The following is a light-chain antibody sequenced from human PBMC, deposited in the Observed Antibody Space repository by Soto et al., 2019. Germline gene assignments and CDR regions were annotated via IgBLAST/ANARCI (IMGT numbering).Light chain of an antibody. Sequence: DIQMTQSPSSLSASVGDRVTITCRARQSISSWLAWYQQKPGKAPKLLIYKASSLESGVPSRFSGSGSGTEFTLTISSLQPDDFATYYCQQYHSIRTFGQGTKVDIK. J-gene: IGKJ1*01. CDR2: KAS. V-gene: IGKV1-5*03. CDR1: QSISSW. CDR3: QQYHSIRT.